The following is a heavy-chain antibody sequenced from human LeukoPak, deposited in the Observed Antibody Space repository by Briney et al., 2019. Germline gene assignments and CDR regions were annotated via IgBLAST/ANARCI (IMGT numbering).Heavy chain of an antibody. CDR3: ARWAGDIVVVPAARDGFDP. Sequence: PSETLSVTCAVSGGSISSSNWWSWVGQPPGKGLEWIGEFYHIGSTNYNPSLKSRVTISVDKSKNQFSLKLGSVTAADTAVYYCARWAGDIVVVPAARDGFDPWGQGTLVTVSS. V-gene: IGHV4-4*02. D-gene: IGHD2-2*01. J-gene: IGHJ5*02. CDR1: GGSISSSNW. CDR2: FYHIGST.